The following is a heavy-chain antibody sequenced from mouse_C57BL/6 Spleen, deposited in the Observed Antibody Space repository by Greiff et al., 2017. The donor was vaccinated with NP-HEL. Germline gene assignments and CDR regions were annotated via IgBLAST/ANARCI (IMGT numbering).Heavy chain of an antibody. CDR3: YITTVVAGDYYAMDY. D-gene: IGHD1-1*01. CDR1: GYTFTDHI. CDR2: IYPVSGET. Sequence: LMESGAELASPGASVTLSCKASGYTFTDHIMNWVKKRPGQGLEWIGRIYPVSGETNYNQKFMGKATFSVDRSSSTVYMVLNSLTSEDPAVYYCYITTVVAGDYYAMDYWGQGTSVTVSS. V-gene: IGHV1-11*01. J-gene: IGHJ4*01.